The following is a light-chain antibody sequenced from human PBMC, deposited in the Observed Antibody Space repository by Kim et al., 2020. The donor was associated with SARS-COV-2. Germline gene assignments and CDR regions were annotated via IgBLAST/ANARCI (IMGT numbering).Light chain of an antibody. V-gene: IGLV3-19*01. CDR1: SLRRNY. CDR2: ETN. J-gene: IGLJ2*01. Sequence: SSELTQDPAVSVALGQTVRITCQGDSLRRNYASWYQQKPGQAPLLVIYETNKRPSGIPDRFSGSTSGDTASLTITGAQAEDEADYYCVSRDDSASRLVFG. CDR3: VSRDDSASRLV.